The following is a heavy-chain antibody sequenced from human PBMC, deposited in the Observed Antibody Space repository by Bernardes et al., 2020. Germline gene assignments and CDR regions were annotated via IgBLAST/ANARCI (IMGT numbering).Heavy chain of an antibody. CDR1: GGTFSSHG. V-gene: IGHV1-69*13. CDR2: IIPTIGTA. CDR3: ARVPGYYSGYLRYHYYNMDV. Sequence: SVKVSCKASGGTFSSHGISWVRQAAGQGLEWMGGIIPTIGTADYAQKFQGRVTITADEPTNTVYMELSSLSSEDTAVYYCARVPGYYSGYLRYHYYNMDVWGKGTTVTVSS. D-gene: IGHD5-18*01. J-gene: IGHJ6*03.